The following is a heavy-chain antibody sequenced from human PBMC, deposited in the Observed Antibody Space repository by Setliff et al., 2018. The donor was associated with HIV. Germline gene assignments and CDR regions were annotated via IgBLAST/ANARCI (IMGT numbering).Heavy chain of an antibody. V-gene: IGHV4-31*03. CDR1: GGSISSGGFY. D-gene: IGHD2-15*01. CDR3: GRAPLGGGGFGGFDP. CDR2: IFHGGST. J-gene: IGHJ5*02. Sequence: PSETLCLTCTVTGGSISSGGFYWTWIRQHPGKGLEWVGYIFHGGSTYSKPSLKRRVSISVDTSKNQVSLQLRSGTAGDTAVHSCGRAPLGGGGFGGFDPWAREPGS.